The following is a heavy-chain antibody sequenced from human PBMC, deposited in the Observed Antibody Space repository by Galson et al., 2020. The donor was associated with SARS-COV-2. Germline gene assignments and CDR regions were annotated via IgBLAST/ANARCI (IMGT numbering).Heavy chain of an antibody. D-gene: IGHD3-3*01. Sequence: ASVKVSCKASGYTFSNYAISWFRQAPGQGLELVGYIYVHDGLTAYAHKLQGRVTLTTDTSTTTAHMELANLRSDDTAVYYCARGPHWRTWSTTDYWGQGTLVSVSS. CDR1: GYTFSNYA. V-gene: IGHV1-18*01. CDR3: ARGPHWRTWSTTDY. J-gene: IGHJ4*02. CDR2: IYVHDGLT.